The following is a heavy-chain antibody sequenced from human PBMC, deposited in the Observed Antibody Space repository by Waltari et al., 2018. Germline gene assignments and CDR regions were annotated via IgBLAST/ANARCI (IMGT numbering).Heavy chain of an antibody. Sequence: QLQLQESGPGLVKPSGTLSLTCSVSGGSISSSRYYWGWIRQSPGKGLEWIGSIYYSGSIYYNPPLQSRVTISGDTSKNQFSLNLSSVTAADTAVYYCARHWKRNGYRFDPWGQGTRVTVSS. CDR1: GGSISSSRYY. CDR3: ARHWKRNGYRFDP. CDR2: IYYSGSI. D-gene: IGHD5-12*01. V-gene: IGHV4-39*01. J-gene: IGHJ5*02.